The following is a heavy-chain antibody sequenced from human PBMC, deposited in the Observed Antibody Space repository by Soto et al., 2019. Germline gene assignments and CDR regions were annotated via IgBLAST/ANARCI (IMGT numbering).Heavy chain of an antibody. Sequence: QVQLVESGGGVVQPGRSLRLSCAASGFTFSSYAMHWVRQAPGKGLEWVAVISYDGSNKYYADSVKGRFTISRDNSKNTLYLQMNSLRAEDTAVYYCARETAGSSSWYRGESGFDPWGQGTLVTVSS. J-gene: IGHJ5*02. CDR3: ARETAGSSSWYRGESGFDP. D-gene: IGHD6-13*01. CDR2: ISYDGSNK. CDR1: GFTFSSYA. V-gene: IGHV3-30-3*01.